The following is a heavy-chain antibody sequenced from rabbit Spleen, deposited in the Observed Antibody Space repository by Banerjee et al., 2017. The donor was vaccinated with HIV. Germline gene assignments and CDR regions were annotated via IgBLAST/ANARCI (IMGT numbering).Heavy chain of an antibody. V-gene: IGHV1S7*01. D-gene: IGHD4-2*01. J-gene: IGHJ4*01. CDR1: GFDFSSYY. CDR3: ARKVNGGSWSLKL. CDR2: IDPVFGNT. Sequence: QLKESGGGMVQPGGSLKISCNVSGFDFSSYYMTWVRQAPGKGLEWTGYIDPVFGNTYYASWVNGRFTISSDNAQNTVDLQMNSLTAADTATYFCARKVNGGSWSLKLWGPGTLVTVS.